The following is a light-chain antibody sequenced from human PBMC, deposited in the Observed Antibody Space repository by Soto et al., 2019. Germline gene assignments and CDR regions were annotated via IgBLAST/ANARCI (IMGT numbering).Light chain of an antibody. CDR3: QQYYSSRS. Sequence: DIVMTQSPDSLAVSLDERATINCKSRQSVLHSSNTKHYLAWYQQKPGQPPKLLIYWASTRESGVPDRFSGSGSGTDFTRTISSLHAEDVAVYYCQQYYSSRSFGQGTKVEIK. J-gene: IGKJ1*01. CDR2: WAS. CDR1: QSVLHSSNTKHY. V-gene: IGKV4-1*01.